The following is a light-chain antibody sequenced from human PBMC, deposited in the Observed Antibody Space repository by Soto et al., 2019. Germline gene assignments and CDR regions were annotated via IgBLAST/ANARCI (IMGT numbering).Light chain of an antibody. CDR1: QGISSY. CDR3: QQLNSYPLIT. Sequence: DNQLTQSPSFLSASVGDRVTITCRASQGISSYLAWYQQKPGKAPKLLIYAASTLQSGVPSRFSGSGSGTEFTLTISSLQPEDFATYYCQQLNSYPLITFGQGTRLEIK. V-gene: IGKV1-9*01. CDR2: AAS. J-gene: IGKJ5*01.